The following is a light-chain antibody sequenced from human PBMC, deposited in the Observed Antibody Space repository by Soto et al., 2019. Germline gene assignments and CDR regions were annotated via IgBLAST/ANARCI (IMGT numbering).Light chain of an antibody. CDR2: DVS. J-gene: IGLJ1*01. Sequence: QSALTQPHSVSGSPGQSVTISCTGTSGDVGSYNYVSWYQQHPGKAPQLMIYDVSKRPSGVPDRFSGSKSGNTASLTISGLQAEDEADYYCCSYAGSYTYVFGTGTKVTVL. CDR3: CSYAGSYTYV. V-gene: IGLV2-11*01. CDR1: SGDVGSYNY.